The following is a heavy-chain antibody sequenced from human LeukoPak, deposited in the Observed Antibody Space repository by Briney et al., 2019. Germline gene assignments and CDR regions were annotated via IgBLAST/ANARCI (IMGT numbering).Heavy chain of an antibody. CDR3: ARDRRGSVVVTAIRYYYYMDV. D-gene: IGHD2-21*02. V-gene: IGHV1-69*05. J-gene: IGHJ6*03. CDR2: IITIFDTA. Sequence: SLKLSCTASGGTFSSYAISWVRQAPGQGLEWIGGIITIFDTANYAQKFQGRVTITTDESTSTHYMELGSLRSEDTAVYYCARDRRGSVVVTAIRYYYYMDVWGKGTTVTVSS. CDR1: GGTFSSYA.